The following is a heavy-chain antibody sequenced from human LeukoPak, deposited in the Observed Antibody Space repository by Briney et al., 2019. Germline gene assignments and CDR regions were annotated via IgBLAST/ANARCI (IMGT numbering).Heavy chain of an antibody. V-gene: IGHV4-61*08. J-gene: IGHJ5*02. CDR3: ARGDYKGNWFDP. CDR1: GASISGSGYY. D-gene: IGHD4-11*01. Sequence: SETLSLTCAVSGASISGSGYYLRWIRQPPGKGLEWIGYIYYSGSTNYNPSLKSRVTISVDTSKNQFSLKLSSVTAADTAVYYCARGDYKGNWFDPWGQGTLVTVSS. CDR2: IYYSGST.